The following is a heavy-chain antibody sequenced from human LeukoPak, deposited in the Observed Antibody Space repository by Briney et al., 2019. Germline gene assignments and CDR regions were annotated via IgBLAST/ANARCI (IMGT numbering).Heavy chain of an antibody. V-gene: IGHV1-46*01. D-gene: IGHD6-19*01. CDR3: ARNVYSSGWYPYYYYYYMDV. CDR1: GYTFTSYY. J-gene: IGHJ6*03. Sequence: ASVKVSCKASGYTFTSYYMHWVRQAPGQGLEWMGIINPSGGSTSYAQKFQGRVTMTRDMSTSTVYMELSSLRSEDTAVYYCARNVYSSGWYPYYYYYYMDVWGQGTLVTVSS. CDR2: INPSGGST.